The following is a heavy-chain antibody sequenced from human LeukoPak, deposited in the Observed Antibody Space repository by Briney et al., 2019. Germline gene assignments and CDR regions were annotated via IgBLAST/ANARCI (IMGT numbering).Heavy chain of an antibody. Sequence: GRSLRLSCAASGFTFSSYAMHWVRQAPGKGLEWVAVISYDGSNKYYADSVKGRFTISRDNSKNTLYLQMNSLRAEDTAVYYCARDFWELRYFDYWGQGTLVTVSS. CDR2: ISYDGSNK. V-gene: IGHV3-30-3*01. J-gene: IGHJ4*02. D-gene: IGHD1-26*01. CDR3: ARDFWELRYFDY. CDR1: GFTFSSYA.